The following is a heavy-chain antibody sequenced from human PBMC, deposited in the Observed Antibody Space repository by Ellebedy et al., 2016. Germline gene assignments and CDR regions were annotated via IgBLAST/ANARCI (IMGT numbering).Heavy chain of an antibody. CDR3: AREHSGSYYEFDY. J-gene: IGHJ4*02. CDR1: GFTFSSYW. Sequence: GESLKISXAASGFTFSSYWMSWVRQAPGKGLEWVANIKQDGSEKYYVDSVKGRFTISRDNAKNSLYLQMNSLRAEDTAVYYCAREHSGSYYEFDYWGQGTLVTVSS. CDR2: IKQDGSEK. D-gene: IGHD1-26*01. V-gene: IGHV3-7*01.